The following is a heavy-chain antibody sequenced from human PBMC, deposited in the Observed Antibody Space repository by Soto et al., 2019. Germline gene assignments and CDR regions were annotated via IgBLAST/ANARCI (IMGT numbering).Heavy chain of an antibody. D-gene: IGHD4-17*01. CDR1: GFTFSSYA. J-gene: IGHJ4*02. CDR3: AKVPTVTPVVVESFDY. CDR2: ISGSGGST. Sequence: PGGSLRLSCAASGFTFSSYAMSWVRQAPGKGLEWVSAISGSGGSTYYADSVKGRFTISRDNSKNTLYLQMNSLRAEDTAVYYCAKVPTVTPVVVESFDYWGQGTLVTVSS. V-gene: IGHV3-23*01.